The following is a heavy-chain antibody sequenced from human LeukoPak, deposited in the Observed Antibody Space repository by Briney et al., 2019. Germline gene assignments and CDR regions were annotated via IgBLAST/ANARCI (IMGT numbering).Heavy chain of an antibody. J-gene: IGHJ4*02. CDR1: GFTFSSYA. V-gene: IGHV3-23*01. CDR3: AKIRGPRVGYFDY. Sequence: PGGSLRLSCAASGFTFSSYAMSWVRQAPGKGLEWVSAISGSGGSSYYADSVKGRFTISRDNSKNTLYLQMNSLRAEDTAVYYCAKIRGPRVGYFDYWGQGTLVTVSS. CDR2: ISGSGGSS.